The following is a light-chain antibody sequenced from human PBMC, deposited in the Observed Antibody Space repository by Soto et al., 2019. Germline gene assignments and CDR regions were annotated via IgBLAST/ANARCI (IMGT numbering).Light chain of an antibody. CDR3: QQYDHLPSIT. Sequence: DIQMTQSPSSLSASVGDRVTITCQASQDISNYLNWYQQKPGKAPKLLIYDASNLETGVPPRFSGSGSGTDFTFTISSLQPEDIATYYCQQYDHLPSITFGQGTRLEIK. V-gene: IGKV1-33*01. J-gene: IGKJ5*01. CDR1: QDISNY. CDR2: DAS.